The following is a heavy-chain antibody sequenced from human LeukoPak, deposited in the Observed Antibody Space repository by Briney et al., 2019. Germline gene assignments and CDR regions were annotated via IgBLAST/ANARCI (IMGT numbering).Heavy chain of an antibody. V-gene: IGHV4-38-2*02. CDR3: ARDDDTYQLRS. J-gene: IGHJ5*02. Sequence: SETLSLTCSVSGYFITSGFYWGWIRQPPGKGLEWIGSIHHSGSTYYNPSLKSRVTISADTSKNHFFLKLGSVTAADTAMYYCARDDDTYQLRSWGQGTLVTVSS. D-gene: IGHD2-2*01. CDR1: GYFITSGFY. CDR2: IHHSGST.